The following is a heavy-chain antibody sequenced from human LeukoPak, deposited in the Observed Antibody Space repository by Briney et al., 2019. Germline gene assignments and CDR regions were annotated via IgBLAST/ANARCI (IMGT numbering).Heavy chain of an antibody. V-gene: IGHV3-21*01. CDR1: GFTFSSYS. CDR2: ISSSSSYI. CDR3: ASKYYYDSSGYYDYFDY. D-gene: IGHD3-22*01. Sequence: PGGSLRLSCAASGFTFSSYSMNWVRQAPGKGLEWVSSISSSSSYIYYADSVKGRFTISRDNAKNSLYLQMNSLRAEDTAVYYCASKYYYDSSGYYDYFDYWGQGTLVTVSS. J-gene: IGHJ4*02.